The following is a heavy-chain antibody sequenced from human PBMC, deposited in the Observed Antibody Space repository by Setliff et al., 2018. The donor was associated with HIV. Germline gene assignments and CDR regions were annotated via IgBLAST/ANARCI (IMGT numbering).Heavy chain of an antibody. Sequence: SETLSLTCTVSGDSISSSYYWTWIRQPPGKGLAWIGYIYTSGSTYYNPSLKSRVTISVDTSKNQFSLKLSSVTAADTAVYYCARESVVPAARTHYYYYYMDVWGKGTTVTVSS. CDR2: IYTSGST. D-gene: IGHD2-2*01. CDR1: GDSISSSYY. J-gene: IGHJ6*03. V-gene: IGHV4-4*08. CDR3: ARESVVPAARTHYYYYYMDV.